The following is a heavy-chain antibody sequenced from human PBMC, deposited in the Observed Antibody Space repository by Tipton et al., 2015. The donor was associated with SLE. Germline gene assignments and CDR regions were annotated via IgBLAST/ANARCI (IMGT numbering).Heavy chain of an antibody. CDR1: GFTFSSYE. J-gene: IGHJ4*02. V-gene: IGHV3-48*03. CDR2: ISSSGSTR. CDR3: ARPYGGNSWYFDY. Sequence: GAVSGFTFSSYEMNWVRQAPGKGLEWVSYISSSGSTRYYADSVKGRFTISRDNAKNSLYLQMNSLRVEDTAVYYCARPYGGNSWYFDYWGQGTLVTVSS. D-gene: IGHD4-23*01.